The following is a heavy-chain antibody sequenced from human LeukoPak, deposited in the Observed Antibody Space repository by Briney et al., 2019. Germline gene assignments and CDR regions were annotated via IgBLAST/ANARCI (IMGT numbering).Heavy chain of an antibody. Sequence: SVKVSCKASGGTFSSYAISWVRQAPGQGLEWMGGIIPIFGTANYAQKFQGRVTITADESTSTAYMELNSLRAEDTAVYYCAKVEGFVLPSWYFDYWGQGTLVTVSS. CDR3: AKVEGFVLPSWYFDY. J-gene: IGHJ4*02. D-gene: IGHD3-10*01. CDR2: IIPIFGTA. CDR1: GGTFSSYA. V-gene: IGHV1-69*01.